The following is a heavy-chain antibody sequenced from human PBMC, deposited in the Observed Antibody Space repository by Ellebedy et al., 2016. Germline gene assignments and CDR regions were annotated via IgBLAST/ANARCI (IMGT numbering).Heavy chain of an antibody. CDR2: IKEDESEK. D-gene: IGHD1-1*01. Sequence: GGSLRLSCVVSGFSVSSNYLSWVRQAPGKGLEWVANIKEDESEKYYVNSVKGRFTISRDNAKNSVFLQMNSLRAEDTATYYCAKVQCPGRWSNCPLDVWGQGTTVTVSS. J-gene: IGHJ6*02. CDR3: AKVQCPGRWSNCPLDV. CDR1: GFSVSSNY. V-gene: IGHV3-7*02.